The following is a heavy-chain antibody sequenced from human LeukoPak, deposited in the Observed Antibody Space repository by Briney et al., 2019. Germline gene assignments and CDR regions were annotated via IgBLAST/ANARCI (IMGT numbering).Heavy chain of an antibody. CDR3: ARRDDSSGYYHFDY. CDR1: GATFSSYT. CDR2: IIPILGIA. D-gene: IGHD3-22*01. V-gene: IGHV1-69*02. Sequence: SVKVSCKASGATFSSYTISWVRQAPGQRLEWMGRIIPILGIANYAQKFQGRVTITADKSTRTAYIELSSLRSEDTAVYYCARRDDSSGYYHFDYWGQGTLVTVPS. J-gene: IGHJ4*02.